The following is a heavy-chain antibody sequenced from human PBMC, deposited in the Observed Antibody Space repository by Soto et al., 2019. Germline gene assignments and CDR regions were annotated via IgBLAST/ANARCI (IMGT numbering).Heavy chain of an antibody. CDR2: IRSKAYGGTT. CDR3: RRGLWFGELLFRISVGYFDY. D-gene: IGHD3-10*01. CDR1: GFTFGDYA. V-gene: IGHV3-49*03. Sequence: PGGSLRLSCTASGFTFGDYAMSWFRQAPGKGLEWVGFIRSKAYGGTTEYAASVKGRFTISRDDSKSIAYLQMNSLKTEDTAVYYCRRGLWFGELLFRISVGYFDYWGQGTLVTVSS. J-gene: IGHJ4*02.